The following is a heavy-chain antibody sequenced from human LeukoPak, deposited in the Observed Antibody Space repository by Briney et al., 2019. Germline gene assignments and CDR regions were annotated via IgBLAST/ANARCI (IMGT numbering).Heavy chain of an antibody. CDR3: AKEGTPQVSTWYDL. Sequence: GGSLRLPCAASGVTLSPYGMHWVRQAPGKGLEWVAVISYEGGTQHYADSVKGRYIISRDNPRNTLYLQMNNLRTEDTAVYYCAKEGTPQVSTWYDLWGQGTQVIVSS. CDR2: ISYEGGTQ. D-gene: IGHD3-10*01. J-gene: IGHJ5*02. V-gene: IGHV3-30*18. CDR1: GVTLSPYG.